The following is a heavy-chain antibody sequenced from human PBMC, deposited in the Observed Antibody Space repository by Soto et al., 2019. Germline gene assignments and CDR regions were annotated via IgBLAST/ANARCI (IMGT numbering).Heavy chain of an antibody. D-gene: IGHD1-1*01. J-gene: IGHJ4*01. Sequence: VGSLRLSCAASGFTFATYAMSWVRQAPGKGLEWVSAISATGISTHYADSVKGRVTISRDNSANTLSLEMSSLTAEDTAVYYCARDKDTSSWTGFDFWGHGTLVTVSS. V-gene: IGHV3-23*01. CDR2: ISATGIST. CDR1: GFTFATYA. CDR3: ARDKDTSSWTGFDF.